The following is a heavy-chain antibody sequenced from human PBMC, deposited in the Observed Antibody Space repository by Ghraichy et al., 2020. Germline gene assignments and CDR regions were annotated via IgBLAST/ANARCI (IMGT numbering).Heavy chain of an antibody. CDR1: GFTFSDYY. Sequence: SLNISCAAAGFTFSDYYMSWIRQAPGKGLEWVSYISSSGGTIYYADSVKGRFTSSRDNAKNSVYLQMNSLRVEDTAVYYCARVFSRSGGYWGQGTLVTVSS. CDR3: ARVFSRSGGY. J-gene: IGHJ4*02. V-gene: IGHV3-11*01. D-gene: IGHD3-3*01. CDR2: ISSSGGTI.